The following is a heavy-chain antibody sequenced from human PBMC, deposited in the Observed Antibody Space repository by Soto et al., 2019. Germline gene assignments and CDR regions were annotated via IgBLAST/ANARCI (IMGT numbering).Heavy chain of an antibody. CDR1: GFTFSSYA. V-gene: IGHV3-23*01. Sequence: GGSLRLSCAASGFTFSSYAMSWVRQAPGKGLEWVSAISGSGGSTYYADSVKGRFTISRDNSKNTLYLQMNSLRAEDTAVYYCAKDYYYDSSGYYDSRFDYWGQGTLVTVSS. J-gene: IGHJ4*02. CDR2: ISGSGGST. CDR3: AKDYYYDSSGYYDSRFDY. D-gene: IGHD3-22*01.